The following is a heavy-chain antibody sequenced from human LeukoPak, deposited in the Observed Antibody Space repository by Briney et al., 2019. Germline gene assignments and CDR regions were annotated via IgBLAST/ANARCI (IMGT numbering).Heavy chain of an antibody. J-gene: IGHJ5*02. D-gene: IGHD2-2*01. CDR3: ARGHRQPFEGDWFDP. Sequence: GASVKVSCKASGYTFTSYGISWVRQAPGQGLEWMGWISAYNGNTNYAQKLQGRVTMTTDTSTSTAYMELRSLRSDDTAVYYCARGHRQPFEGDWFDPWGQGTLVTVSS. V-gene: IGHV1-18*01. CDR1: GYTFTSYG. CDR2: ISAYNGNT.